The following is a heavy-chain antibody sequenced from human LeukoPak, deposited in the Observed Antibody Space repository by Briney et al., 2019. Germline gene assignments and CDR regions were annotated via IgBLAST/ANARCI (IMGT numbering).Heavy chain of an antibody. CDR1: GGSISSYY. CDR2: IYYSGST. Sequence: SETLSLTCTVSGGSISSYYWSWIRQPPGKGLEWIGYIYYSGSTNYNPSLKSRVTISVDTSKNQFSLKLSSVTAADTAVYYCARTYYDFWSGYGPGDYFDYWGQGTLVTVSS. V-gene: IGHV4-59*12. J-gene: IGHJ4*02. D-gene: IGHD3-3*01. CDR3: ARTYYDFWSGYGPGDYFDY.